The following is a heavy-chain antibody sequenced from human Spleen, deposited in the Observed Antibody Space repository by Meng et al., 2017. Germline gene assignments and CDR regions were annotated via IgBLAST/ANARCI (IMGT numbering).Heavy chain of an antibody. V-gene: IGHV3-7*01. Sequence: GGSLRLSCAASGFSFSNYWMSWVRQAPGKGLEWVANIKQDGSEKYYVDSVKGRFTISRDNAKNSLYLQMNSLRAEDTAVYYCASEGHSGSYYVSKSDYWGQGTLVTVSS. D-gene: IGHD1-26*01. J-gene: IGHJ4*02. CDR1: GFSFSNYW. CDR2: IKQDGSEK. CDR3: ASEGHSGSYYVSKSDY.